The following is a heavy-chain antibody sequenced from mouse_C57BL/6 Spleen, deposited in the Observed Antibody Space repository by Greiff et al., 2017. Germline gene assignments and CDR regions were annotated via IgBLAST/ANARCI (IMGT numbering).Heavy chain of an antibody. CDR2: IYPGSGST. D-gene: IGHD2-4*01. Sequence: QVQLQQPGAELVKPGASVKMSCKASGYTFTSYWITWVKQRPGQGLEWIGDIYPGSGSTNYNEKFKSKATLTVDTSSSTAYMQLSSLTSEDSAVXYCARELRGGLRRNDWGQGTTLTVSS. J-gene: IGHJ2*01. CDR1: GYTFTSYW. V-gene: IGHV1-55*01. CDR3: ARELRGGLRRND.